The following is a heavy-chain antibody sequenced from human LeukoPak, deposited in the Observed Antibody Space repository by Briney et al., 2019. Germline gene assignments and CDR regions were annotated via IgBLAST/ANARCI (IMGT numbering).Heavy chain of an antibody. V-gene: IGHV3-33*01. CDR2: IWYDGSNK. CDR1: GFTFSSYG. Sequence: GGSLRLSCAASGFTFSSYGMHWVRQAPGKGLEWVAVIWYDGSNKYYADSVKGRFTISRDNSKNTLYLQMNSLRAEDTAVYYCARDIGSSAIRAFDIWGQGTMVTVSS. CDR3: ARDIGSSAIRAFDI. D-gene: IGHD2-2*01. J-gene: IGHJ3*02.